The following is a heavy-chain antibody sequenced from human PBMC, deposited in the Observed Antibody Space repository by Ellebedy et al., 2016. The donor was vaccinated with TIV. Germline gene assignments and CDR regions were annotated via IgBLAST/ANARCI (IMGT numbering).Heavy chain of an antibody. D-gene: IGHD6-19*01. CDR2: ISSGGSTI. CDR1: GFTFSDYY. V-gene: IGHV3-11*04. J-gene: IGHJ6*02. CDR3: ASSGYHYYYGMDV. Sequence: GESLKIFXAASGFTFSDYYMSWIRQAPGKGLEWVSYISSGGSTIYYADSVKGRFTISRDNAKNSLYLQMNSLRAEDTAVYYCASSGYHYYYGMDVWGQGTTVTVSS.